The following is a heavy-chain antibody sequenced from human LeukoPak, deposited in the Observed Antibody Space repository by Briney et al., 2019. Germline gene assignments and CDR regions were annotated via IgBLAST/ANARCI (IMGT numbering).Heavy chain of an antibody. CDR3: ARTRYSYGAVFDY. D-gene: IGHD5-18*01. Sequence: PSETLSLTCAVSGGSISSSSYYWGWIRQPPAKGLEWIGIIYYSGSTYYNVSLKSRVTISVDTSKNQFSLKLSSVPAADTAVYYCARTRYSYGAVFDYWGQGTLVTVSS. V-gene: IGHV4-39*01. CDR2: IYYSGST. J-gene: IGHJ4*02. CDR1: GGSISSSSYY.